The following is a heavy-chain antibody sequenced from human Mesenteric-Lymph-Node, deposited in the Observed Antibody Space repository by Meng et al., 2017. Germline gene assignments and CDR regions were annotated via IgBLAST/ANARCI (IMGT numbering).Heavy chain of an antibody. J-gene: IGHJ4*02. D-gene: IGHD3-16*01. V-gene: IGHV4-38-2*02. CDR1: GYSISSGYY. Sequence: GSLRLSCTVSGYSISSGYYWGWIRQPPGKGLEWIGSIYHSGSTYYNPSLKSRVTISVDTSKNQFSLKLSSVTAADTAVYYCARHVCRGTSCHLYNFDYWGQGTLVTVSS. CDR3: ARHVCRGTSCHLYNFDY. CDR2: IYHSGST.